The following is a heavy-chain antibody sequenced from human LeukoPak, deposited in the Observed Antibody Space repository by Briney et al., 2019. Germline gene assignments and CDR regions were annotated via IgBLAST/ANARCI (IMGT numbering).Heavy chain of an antibody. J-gene: IGHJ4*02. CDR3: AREGAGQLVMIY. CDR1: GFTFSSYS. Sequence: PGGSLRLSCAASGFTFSSYSMNWVRQAPGKGLEWVSYISSSSSIIYCADSVKGRFTISRDNTKNSLYLQMNSLRAEDTAVYYCAREGAGQLVMIYWGQGTLVTVSS. CDR2: ISSSSSII. V-gene: IGHV3-48*04. D-gene: IGHD6-13*01.